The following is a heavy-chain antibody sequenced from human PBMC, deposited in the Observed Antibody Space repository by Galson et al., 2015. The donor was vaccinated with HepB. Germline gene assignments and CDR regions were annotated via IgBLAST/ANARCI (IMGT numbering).Heavy chain of an antibody. CDR2: ISGTGSGS. D-gene: IGHD3-16*02. CDR3: AKGMFTFGGVIVPSDY. V-gene: IGHV3-23*01. Sequence: SLRLSCAASGFAFSTYGMSWVRQAPGKGLEWVSVISGTGSGSDYADSVKGRFTIARDNSKNTLYLQMNSLRAEDTAVYYCAKGMFTFGGVIVPSDYWGQGTLVTVSS. J-gene: IGHJ4*02. CDR1: GFAFSTYG.